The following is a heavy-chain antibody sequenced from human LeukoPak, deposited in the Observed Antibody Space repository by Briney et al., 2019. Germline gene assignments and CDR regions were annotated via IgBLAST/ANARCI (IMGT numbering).Heavy chain of an antibody. CDR2: INPNSGGT. V-gene: IGHV1-2*02. CDR3: ARDRRLHKGAFDI. J-gene: IGHJ3*02. CDR1: GYTFTGYY. Sequence: GASVKVSCKASGYTFTGYYMHWVRQAPGQGLEWMGWINPNSGGTNYAQKFQGSVTMTRDTSISTAYMELSRLRSDDTAVYYCARDRRLHKGAFDIWGQGTMVTVSS.